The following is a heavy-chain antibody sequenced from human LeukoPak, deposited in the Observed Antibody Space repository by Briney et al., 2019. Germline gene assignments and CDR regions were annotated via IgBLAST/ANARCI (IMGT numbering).Heavy chain of an antibody. CDR1: GGSSSSYY. CDR2: IYYSGST. J-gene: IGHJ5*02. V-gene: IGHV4-59*01. D-gene: IGHD4-17*01. Sequence: SETLSLTCTVSGGSSSSYYWSWIRQPPGKGLEWIGYIYYSGSTNYNPSLKSRVTISVDTSKNQFSLKLSSVTAADTAVYYCARSGEGFFDPWGQGTLVTVSS. CDR3: ARSGEGFFDP.